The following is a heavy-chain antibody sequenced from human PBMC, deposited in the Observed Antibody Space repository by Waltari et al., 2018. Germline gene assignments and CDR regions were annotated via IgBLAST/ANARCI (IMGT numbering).Heavy chain of an antibody. CDR2: IHGSGKT. CDR1: GDSVSNTYR. CDR3: ARDRGRGIYLDS. J-gene: IGHJ4*02. D-gene: IGHD3-10*01. V-gene: IGHV4-4*02. Sequence: QLQLQESGPGLVKTSGTLSFTCAVSGDSVSNTYRWSWVRQSPVKGLEWIGQIHGSGKTNYNPSFASRVSVSLDTSTDQFSLKMTSATAADTAIYFCARDRGRGIYLDSWGQGTLVTVSP.